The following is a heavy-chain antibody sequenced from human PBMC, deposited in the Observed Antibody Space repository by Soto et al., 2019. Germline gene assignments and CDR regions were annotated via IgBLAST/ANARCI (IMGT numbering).Heavy chain of an antibody. D-gene: IGHD3-22*01. CDR2: IIPIFGTA. Sequence: QVQLVQSGAEVKKPGSSVKVSCKASGGTFSSYAISWVRQAPGQGLEWMGGIIPIFGTANYAQKFQGRVTITXXEXTXXAYMELSSLRSEDTAVYYGALRGGVVVARGDAFDIWGQGTMVTVSS. CDR1: GGTFSSYA. CDR3: ALRGGVVVARGDAFDI. J-gene: IGHJ3*02. V-gene: IGHV1-69*05.